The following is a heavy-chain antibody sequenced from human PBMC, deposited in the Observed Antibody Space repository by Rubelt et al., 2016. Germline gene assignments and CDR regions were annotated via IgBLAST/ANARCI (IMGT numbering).Heavy chain of an antibody. D-gene: IGHD1-7*01. J-gene: IGHJ6*02. CDR2: ISYDGSNK. Sequence: GKGLEWVTVISYDGSNKYYADSVKGRFTISRDNSKNTLYLQMNSLRAEDTTMYYCAKVGMTGTTFSYGMDVWGQGTTVTVSS. CDR3: AKVGMTGTTFSYGMDV. V-gene: IGHV3-30*18.